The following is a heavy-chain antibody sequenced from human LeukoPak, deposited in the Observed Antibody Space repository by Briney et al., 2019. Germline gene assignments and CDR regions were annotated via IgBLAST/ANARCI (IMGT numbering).Heavy chain of an antibody. CDR2: IIPIFGTA. J-gene: IGHJ4*02. D-gene: IGHD2-21*02. V-gene: IGHV1-69*13. CDR3: ARALNQLVVTAIFDY. CDR1: GGTFSSYA. Sequence: EASVKVSCKASGGTFSSYAISWVRQAPGQGLEWMGGIIPIFGTANYAQKFQGRVTITADESTSTAYMELSSLRSEDTAVYYCARALNQLVVTAIFDYWGQGTLVTVSS.